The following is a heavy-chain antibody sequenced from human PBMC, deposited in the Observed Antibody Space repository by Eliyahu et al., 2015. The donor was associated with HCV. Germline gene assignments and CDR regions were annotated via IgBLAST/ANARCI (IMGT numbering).Heavy chain of an antibody. CDR3: AKARIAARGGYAFDI. CDR2: WLEWGWH. D-gene: IGHD6-6*01. J-gene: IGHJ3*02. V-gene: IGHV3-9*01. Sequence: EVQLVESGGGLVQPGRSLRLSCAASGFTFDDYAMHWVRQAPGKGLEWGLGFWLEWGWHGLWDSVKGRFTISRDNAKNSLYLQMNSLRAEDTALYYCAKARIAARGGYAFDIWGQGTMVTVSS. CDR1: GFTFDDYA.